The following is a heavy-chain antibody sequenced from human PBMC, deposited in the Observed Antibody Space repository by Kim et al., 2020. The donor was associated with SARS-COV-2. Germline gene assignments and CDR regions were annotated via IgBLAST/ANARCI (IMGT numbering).Heavy chain of an antibody. Sequence: GRSKSYAQSVKGRFTISGDNAKNTLYLQMNSLRAEDTAVYYCASGLTPGQYWGQGTLVTVSS. V-gene: IGHV3-74*01. D-gene: IGHD2-15*01. CDR2: GRSK. J-gene: IGHJ4*02. CDR3: ASGLTPGQY.